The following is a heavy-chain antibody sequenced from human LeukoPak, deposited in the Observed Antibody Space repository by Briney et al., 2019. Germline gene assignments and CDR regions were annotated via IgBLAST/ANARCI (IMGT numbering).Heavy chain of an antibody. CDR3: ARDNGYYYGSGSFDY. J-gene: IGHJ4*02. Sequence: GGSLRLSCAASGFTFSSYSMNWVRQAPGKGLEWVSSISSSSSYIYYADSVKGRFTISRDNAKNSLYLQMNSLRAEDTAVYYCARDNGYYYGSGSFDYWGQGTLVTVSS. CDR2: ISSSSSYI. D-gene: IGHD3-10*01. V-gene: IGHV3-21*01. CDR1: GFTFSSYS.